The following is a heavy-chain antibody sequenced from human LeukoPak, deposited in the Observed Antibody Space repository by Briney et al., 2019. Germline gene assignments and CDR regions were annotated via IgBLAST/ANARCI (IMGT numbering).Heavy chain of an antibody. D-gene: IGHD2-2*01. CDR3: APKPIVPASQGHYFDT. CDR2: VFHNGDS. CDR1: GASVRSHY. V-gene: IGHV4-59*02. J-gene: IGHJ5*02. Sequence: SGTLSLTCTVSGASVRSHYWSWIRQPPGKGLEWIGNVFHNGDSSFAPSLTSRVTMSVDTSKNQFSLNLNSVTAADTGVYYCAPKPIVPASQGHYFDTWGQGILVTVSS.